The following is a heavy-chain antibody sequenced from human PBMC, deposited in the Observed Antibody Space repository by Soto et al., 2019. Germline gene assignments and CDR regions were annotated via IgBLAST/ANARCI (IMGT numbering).Heavy chain of an antibody. V-gene: IGHV3-30*18. J-gene: IGHJ3*02. D-gene: IGHD1-26*01. CDR1: GFTFRSYG. Sequence: GGSLRLSCAASGFTFRSYGMDWVRQAPGKGLEWVTVISYDGSNKYYADSVKGRFTISRDNSKNTLYLQMHSLRPEDTALYYCAKGGVGSTSNAFDIWGQGTMVTVSS. CDR2: ISYDGSNK. CDR3: AKGGVGSTSNAFDI.